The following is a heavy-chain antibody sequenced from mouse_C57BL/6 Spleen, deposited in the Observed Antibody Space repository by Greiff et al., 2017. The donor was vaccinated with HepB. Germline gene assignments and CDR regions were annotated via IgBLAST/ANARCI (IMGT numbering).Heavy chain of an antibody. CDR1: GFTFSSYA. J-gene: IGHJ3*01. V-gene: IGHV5-4*01. CDR3: AREKAYSEAWFAY. CDR2: ISDGGSYT. Sequence: EVQGVESGGGLVKPGGSLKLSCAASGFTFSSYAMSWVRQTPEKRLEWVATISDGGSYTYYPDNVKGRFTISRDNAKNNLYLQMSHLKSEDTAMYYCAREKAYSEAWFAYWGQGTLVTVSA. D-gene: IGHD2-10*01.